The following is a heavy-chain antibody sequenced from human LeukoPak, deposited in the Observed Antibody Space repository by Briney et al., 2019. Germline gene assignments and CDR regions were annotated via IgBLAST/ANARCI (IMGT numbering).Heavy chain of an antibody. D-gene: IGHD6-19*01. CDR1: GGTFSSYA. CDR3: ARSEYSSGWDGFYYYMDV. Sequence: GASVKVSCKASGGTFSSYAISWVRQAPGQGPEWMGGIIPIFGTANYAQKFQGRVTITTDESTSTAYMELSSLRSEDTAVYYCARSEYSSGWDGFYYYMDVWGKGTTVTVSS. V-gene: IGHV1-69*05. J-gene: IGHJ6*03. CDR2: IIPIFGTA.